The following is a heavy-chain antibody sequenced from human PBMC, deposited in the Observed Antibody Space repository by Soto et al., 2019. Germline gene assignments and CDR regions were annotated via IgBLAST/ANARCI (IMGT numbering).Heavy chain of an antibody. CDR1: GYTFTSYG. J-gene: IGHJ2*01. D-gene: IGHD4-17*01. CDR3: ARAATVRTYYWYFDL. Sequence: QVQLVQSGAEVKKPGASVKVSCKASGYTFTSYGISWVRQAPGQGLEWMGWISAYNGNTNYAQKLQGRVTMTTDTPTSTAYMELRSLRSDDTAVYYCARAATVRTYYWYFDLWGRGTLVTVSS. CDR2: ISAYNGNT. V-gene: IGHV1-18*01.